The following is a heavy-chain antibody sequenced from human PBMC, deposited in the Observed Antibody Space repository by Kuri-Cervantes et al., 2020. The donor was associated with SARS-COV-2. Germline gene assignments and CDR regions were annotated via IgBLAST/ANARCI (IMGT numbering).Heavy chain of an antibody. CDR2: ISSSSSYI. V-gene: IGHV3-21*01. CDR1: GFTFSSYS. Sequence: GGSLRLSCAASGFTFSSYSMNWVRQAPGKGLEWVSSISSSSSYIYYADSVKGRFTISRDNAKNSLYLQMNSLRAEDTAVYYCARDWAVIDAFDIWGQGTKVTVSS. D-gene: IGHD2/OR15-2a*01. CDR3: ARDWAVIDAFDI. J-gene: IGHJ3*02.